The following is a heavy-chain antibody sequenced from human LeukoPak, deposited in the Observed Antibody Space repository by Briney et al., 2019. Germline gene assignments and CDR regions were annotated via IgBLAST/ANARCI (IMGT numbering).Heavy chain of an antibody. V-gene: IGHV3-13*01. CDR3: ARAKMPGIQTAGRVNYFEF. J-gene: IGHJ4*02. CDR2: IDTAGNT. Sequence: GGSLRLSCAASEFTFSNYDMHWVRQATGKGLEWVSTIDTAGNTWYPDSVKGRFTISRENAKNSLTLQMNSPRVGDTAVYYCARAKMPGIQTAGRVNYFEFWGQGTLVTVSS. D-gene: IGHD6-13*01. CDR1: EFTFSNYD.